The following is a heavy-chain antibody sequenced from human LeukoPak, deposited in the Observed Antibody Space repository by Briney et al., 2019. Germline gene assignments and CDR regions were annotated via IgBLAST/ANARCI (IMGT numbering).Heavy chain of an antibody. CDR2: VMAIFGGV. V-gene: IGHV1-69*05. CDR1: SGTFDSYG. CDR3: ARGELGDRSGFSFFDY. D-gene: IGHD3-22*01. Sequence: GASVKVSCKAPSGTFDSYGISWVRQAPAQGLEWMGGVMAIFGGVKYGQKFQGRATITTDASTSAAYMELSSLTSEDTGVYYCARGELGDRSGFSFFDYWGQGTLVTVSS. J-gene: IGHJ4*02.